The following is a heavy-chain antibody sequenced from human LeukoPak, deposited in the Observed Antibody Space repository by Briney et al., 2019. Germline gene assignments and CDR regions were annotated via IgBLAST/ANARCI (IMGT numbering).Heavy chain of an antibody. V-gene: IGHV4-39*07. CDR2: IYYSGST. CDR1: GGSINSGGSY. Sequence: SETLSLTCTVSGGSINSGGSYWGWIRQPPGKGLKWIGSIYYSGSTYYNPSLKSRVTISVDTSKNQFSLKLSSVTAADTAVYYCARDGLVEGFDYWGQGTLVTVSS. D-gene: IGHD2-8*02. J-gene: IGHJ4*02. CDR3: ARDGLVEGFDY.